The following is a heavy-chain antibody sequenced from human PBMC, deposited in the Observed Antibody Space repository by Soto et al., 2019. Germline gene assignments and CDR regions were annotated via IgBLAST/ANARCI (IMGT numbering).Heavy chain of an antibody. Sequence: QVQLVESGGGVVQPGRCLRLSCAASGFTFSSYGMHWVRQAPGKGLEWVAVISYAGSNKYYADSVKGRFTISRDNSKNSMYLQMNSLRAEDTAVYYCAKGLKYYGDRSDAFDIWGQGRMGTVSS. J-gene: IGHJ3*02. V-gene: IGHV3-30*18. CDR3: AKGLKYYGDRSDAFDI. CDR1: GFTFSSYG. D-gene: IGHD4-17*01. CDR2: ISYAGSNK.